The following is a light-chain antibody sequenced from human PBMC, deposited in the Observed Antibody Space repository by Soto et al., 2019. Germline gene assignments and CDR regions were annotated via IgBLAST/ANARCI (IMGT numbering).Light chain of an antibody. CDR2: EGS. CDR1: SSDVGSYNL. CDR3: CSYAGSSTHFV. J-gene: IGLJ1*01. Sequence: QSALTQPASVSGSPGQSITISCTGTSSDVGSYNLVSWYQQHPGKAPKLMIYEGSKRPSGVSNRFSGSKSGNTASLTISGLQAKDEAAYYCCSYAGSSTHFVFGTGTKLTVL. V-gene: IGLV2-23*01.